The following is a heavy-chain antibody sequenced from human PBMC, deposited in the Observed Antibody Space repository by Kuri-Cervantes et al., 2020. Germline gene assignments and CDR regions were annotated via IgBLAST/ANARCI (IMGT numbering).Heavy chain of an antibody. CDR2: FDPEDGET. Sequence: ASVKVSCKVSGYTLTELSMHWVRQAPGKGLEWMGGFDPEDGETIYAQKFQGRVTMTRNTSISTAYMELSSLRSEDTAVYYCARGYYDILTGYLGASPRSRRPKKYYFDYWGQGTLVTVSS. J-gene: IGHJ4*02. CDR1: GYTLTELS. CDR3: ARGYYDILTGYLGASPRSRRPKKYYFDY. D-gene: IGHD3-9*01. V-gene: IGHV1-24*01.